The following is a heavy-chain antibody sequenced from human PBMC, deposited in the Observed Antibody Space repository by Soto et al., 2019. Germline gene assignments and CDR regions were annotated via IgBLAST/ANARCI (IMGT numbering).Heavy chain of an antibody. CDR2: ISAYNGYT. CDR1: GYTFTSYG. D-gene: IGHD1-26*01. J-gene: IGHJ4*02. V-gene: IGHV1-18*01. Sequence: ASVKVSCKASGYTFTSYGISWVRQAPGQGLEWMGWISAYNGYTNYAQNLQGRVTMTRDTSASTAYMELRSLRSDDTAVYCCARDLVGPTTSSSFDHCGQGPLVTVSS. CDR3: ARDLVGPTTSSSFDH.